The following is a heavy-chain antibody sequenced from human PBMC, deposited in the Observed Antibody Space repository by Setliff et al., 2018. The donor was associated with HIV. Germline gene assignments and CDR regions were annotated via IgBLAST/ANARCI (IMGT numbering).Heavy chain of an antibody. D-gene: IGHD6-19*01. CDR3: AKPLGLVVATPDAFDI. Sequence: PGGSLRLSCAASGFAFGSFAMSWIRQAPGKALEWVSSITDDGLSTFYAGSVRGRFTVSRDNSRNTLSLQMNSLRGEDTAVYYCAKPLGLVVATPDAFDIWGQGTMVTVSS. J-gene: IGHJ3*02. V-gene: IGHV3-23*01. CDR2: ITDDGLST. CDR1: GFAFGSFA.